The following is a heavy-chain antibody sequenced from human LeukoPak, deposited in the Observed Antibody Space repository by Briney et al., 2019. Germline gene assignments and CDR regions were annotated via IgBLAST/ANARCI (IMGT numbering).Heavy chain of an antibody. Sequence: GASVKVSFTASGGTFSIYAISWVRQAPGQGLEWMGGIIPIFGTANYAQKFQGRVTITADESTSTAYMELSSLRSEDTAVYYCATKGRFLEWLPAADYYYGMDVWGQGTTVTVSS. CDR2: IIPIFGTA. V-gene: IGHV1-69*13. J-gene: IGHJ6*02. CDR3: ATKGRFLEWLPAADYYYGMDV. D-gene: IGHD3-3*01. CDR1: GGTFSIYA.